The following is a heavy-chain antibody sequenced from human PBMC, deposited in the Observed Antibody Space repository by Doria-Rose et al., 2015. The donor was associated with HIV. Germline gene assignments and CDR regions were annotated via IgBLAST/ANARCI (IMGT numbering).Heavy chain of an antibody. CDR2: INDTGSA. D-gene: IGHD3-10*01. Sequence: YLTCAVYGGSFSDHYWSWIRQPPGKGLEWIGEINDTGSANYNPSLKSRVTISVDTSKSQFSLKVSSVTAADTAVYYCARVPDNYITSPFDYWGQGKLVTVSS. CDR1: GGSFSDHY. J-gene: IGHJ4*02. CDR3: ARVPDNYITSPFDY. V-gene: IGHV4-34*01.